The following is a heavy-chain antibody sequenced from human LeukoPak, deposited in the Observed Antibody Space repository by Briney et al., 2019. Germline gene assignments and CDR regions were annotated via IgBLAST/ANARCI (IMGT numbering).Heavy chain of an antibody. CDR1: GGTFSSYA. Sequence: SVKVSCKASGGTFSSYAISWVRQAPGQGLEWMGGIIPIFGTANYAQKFQGRVTITADESTSTAYMELSSLRSEDTAVYYCARDPLRIVGASNFDYWGQGTLVTVSS. D-gene: IGHD1-26*01. V-gene: IGHV1-69*13. CDR3: ARDPLRIVGASNFDY. CDR2: IIPIFGTA. J-gene: IGHJ4*02.